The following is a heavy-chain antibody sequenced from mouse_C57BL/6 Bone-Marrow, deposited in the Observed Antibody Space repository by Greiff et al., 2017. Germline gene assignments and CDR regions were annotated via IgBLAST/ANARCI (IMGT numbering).Heavy chain of an antibody. CDR1: GYTFTTYP. D-gene: IGHD2-1*01. Sequence: VQLQQSGAELVKPGASVKMSCKASGYTFTTYPMEWMKQNHGKSLEWIGNFHPYNDDTKYNEKFMGKATFTVDKSSSTVYLELSRLPSDDSAVYYGARGGNYGGYYFDYWGQGTTLTVSS. CDR3: ARGGNYGGYYFDY. CDR2: FHPYNDDT. V-gene: IGHV1-47*01. J-gene: IGHJ2*01.